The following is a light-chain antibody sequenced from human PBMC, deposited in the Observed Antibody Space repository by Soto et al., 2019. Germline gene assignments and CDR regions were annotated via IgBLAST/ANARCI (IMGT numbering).Light chain of an antibody. CDR1: QSISSSY. Sequence: EIVLTQSPGTLSLSPGERATLSCRASQSISSSYLAWYQQKPGQAPRLLVSGASSRATGIPDRFSGSGSGTDFTLTISRLGPEDFAVYYCQQYGSSRFTFGPGTKVDIK. V-gene: IGKV3-20*01. CDR2: GAS. CDR3: QQYGSSRFT. J-gene: IGKJ3*01.